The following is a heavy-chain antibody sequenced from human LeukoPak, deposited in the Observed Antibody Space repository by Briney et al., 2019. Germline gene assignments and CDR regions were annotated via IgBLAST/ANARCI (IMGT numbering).Heavy chain of an antibody. CDR1: GLTFTSTS. CDR3: AGGRGKRITMFRVFDC. Sequence: GGSLRLSCVVSGLTFTSTSMAWVRQAPGKGLEWVASISSSSEYIFQKDSLKGRFTISRDNAKNSVFLDLNNVTADDTAVYYCAGGRGKRITMFRVFDCWGQGTQVIVSS. J-gene: IGHJ4*02. CDR2: ISSSSEYI. D-gene: IGHD3-10*01. V-gene: IGHV3-21*01.